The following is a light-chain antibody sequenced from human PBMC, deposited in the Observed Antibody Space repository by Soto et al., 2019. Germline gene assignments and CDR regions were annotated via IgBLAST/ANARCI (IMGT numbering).Light chain of an antibody. CDR3: QHYDSLPFT. J-gene: IGKJ3*01. CDR1: QDIGDY. CDR2: DAS. V-gene: IGKV1-33*01. Sequence: DIQMTQSASSLSASVGDRVTITCQASQDIGDYLNWYQQKPGKAPKLLIHDASKLKTGVPSRFSGSGSGTDFAFTISRLQPEDAATYFCQHYDSLPFTFGPGTKVEIK.